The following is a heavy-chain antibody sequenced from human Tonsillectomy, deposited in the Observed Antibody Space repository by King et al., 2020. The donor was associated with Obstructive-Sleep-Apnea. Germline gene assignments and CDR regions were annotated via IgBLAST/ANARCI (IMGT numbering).Heavy chain of an antibody. CDR1: GGSIGTYY. D-gene: IGHD3-10*01. V-gene: IGHV4-59*01. Sequence: LQLQESGPGLVKPSETLSLTCTVSGGSIGTYYWSWIRQPPGKGLEWIGYIYYSGSSNYNPSLKRRVTITVDTTKNQFSLMLSSVTAADTAVYYCARAPYGSGIIGWFDPWGQGTLVTVSS. CDR2: IYYSGSS. CDR3: ARAPYGSGIIGWFDP. J-gene: IGHJ5*02.